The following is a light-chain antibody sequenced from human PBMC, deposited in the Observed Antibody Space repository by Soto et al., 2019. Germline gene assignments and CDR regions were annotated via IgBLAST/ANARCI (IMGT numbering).Light chain of an antibody. CDR3: QQYSSYWT. CDR1: QDVDKW. Sequence: ILMTQSPSSLSASVGYTVTITCRASQDVDKWLAWYQQKPGKAPQLLIWKSSTLIGGVPSIFSGVGSGTQYRLTISGLQPEDVATYYCQQYSSYWTFGQGTMVEIK. CDR2: KSS. J-gene: IGKJ1*01. V-gene: IGKV1-5*03.